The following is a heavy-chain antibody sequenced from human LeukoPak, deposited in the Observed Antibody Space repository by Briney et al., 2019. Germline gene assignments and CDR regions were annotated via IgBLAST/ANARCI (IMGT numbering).Heavy chain of an antibody. D-gene: IGHD1-26*01. CDR1: GFTFSSYG. CDR2: IRYDGSNK. Sequence: PGGSLRLSCAASGFTFSSYGMHWVRQAPGKGLEWVAFIRYDGSNKYYADSVKGRFTISRDNSKNTLYLQMNSLRAEDTAVYYCARGRRGSYYREDYWGQGTLVTVSS. CDR3: ARGRRGSYYREDY. J-gene: IGHJ4*02. V-gene: IGHV3-30*02.